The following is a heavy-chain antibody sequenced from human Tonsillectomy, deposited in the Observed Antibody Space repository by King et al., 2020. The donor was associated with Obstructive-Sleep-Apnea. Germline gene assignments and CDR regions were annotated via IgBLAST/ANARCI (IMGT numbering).Heavy chain of an antibody. V-gene: IGHV4-59*01. CDR2: IYYSGRT. CDR3: VRENTSYFDY. J-gene: IGHJ4*02. D-gene: IGHD2-2*02. CDR1: GGSISSYY. Sequence: VQLQESGPGLVKPSETLSLTCTVSGGSISSYYWSWIRQPPGKGLEWIGYIYYSGRTNYNPSLQSRVTISVDTSKNQFSLKLSSVTAADTAVYYCVRENTSYFDYWGQGTLVTVSS.